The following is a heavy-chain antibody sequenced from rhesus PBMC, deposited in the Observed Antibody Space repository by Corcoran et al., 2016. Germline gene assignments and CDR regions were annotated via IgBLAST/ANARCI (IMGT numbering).Heavy chain of an antibody. CDR1: GGSISGYY. CDR2: IGCSSGST. D-gene: IGHD4-29*01. CDR3: ARSPPSGSSLDWYFDL. J-gene: IGHJ2*01. V-gene: IGHV4-165*02. Sequence: QVQLQESGPGLVKPSETLSLTCAVSGGSISGYYWNWIRQPPGKGLEWIGYIGCSSGSTSYNPPLEMRVTISTDSSKNQFSRQLSSVTAADTAVYYCARSPPSGSSLDWYFDLWGPGTPITISS.